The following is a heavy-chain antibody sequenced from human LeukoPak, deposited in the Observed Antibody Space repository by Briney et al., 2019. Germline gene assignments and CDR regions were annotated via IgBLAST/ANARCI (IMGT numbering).Heavy chain of an antibody. Sequence: SETLSLTCTVSGGSITSYYWSWIRQPAGKGLEWIGRIYSSGSTNYNPSLKSRVTMSVDTSKNHFSLKLTSVTAADPAVYYCARTTVAGGGDYWGRGSLVTVSS. D-gene: IGHD6-19*01. CDR3: ARTTVAGGGDY. V-gene: IGHV4-4*07. CDR2: IYSSGST. CDR1: GGSITSYY. J-gene: IGHJ4*02.